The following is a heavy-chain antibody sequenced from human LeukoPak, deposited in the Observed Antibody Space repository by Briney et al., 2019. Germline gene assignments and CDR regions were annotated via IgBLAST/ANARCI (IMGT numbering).Heavy chain of an antibody. CDR1: GYAFTSYG. CDR3: AREMYYYDSSGYYVQTPDY. Sequence: ASVKVSCKASGYAFTSYGISWVRQASGQGLEWMGWISAYNGNTNYAQKLQGRVTMTTDTSTSTAYMELRSLRSDDTAVYYCAREMYYYDSSGYYVQTPDYWGQGTLVTASS. D-gene: IGHD3-22*01. J-gene: IGHJ4*02. CDR2: ISAYNGNT. V-gene: IGHV1-18*01.